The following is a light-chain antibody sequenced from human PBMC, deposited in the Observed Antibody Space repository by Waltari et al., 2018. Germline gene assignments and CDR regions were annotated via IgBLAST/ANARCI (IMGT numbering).Light chain of an antibody. J-gene: IGKJ4*01. Sequence: DIVMTQTPLSLSVIPGQPASISCKSSQSLLHHDGKTYSSWYLQRPGQSPQLLIYEVSGRFSGVPDRFSVSGSGTDFTLKISRVEAEDAGVYYCMQARHLPLTFGGGTKVEIK. CDR2: EVS. CDR3: MQARHLPLT. CDR1: QSLLHHDGKTY. V-gene: IGKV2-29*02.